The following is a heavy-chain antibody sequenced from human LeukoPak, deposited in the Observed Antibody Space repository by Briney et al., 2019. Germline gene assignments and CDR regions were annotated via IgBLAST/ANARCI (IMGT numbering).Heavy chain of an antibody. Sequence: GGSLRLSCAASGFTVSSNYMSWVRQAPGKGLEWVSVIYSDGSTYYADSVKGRFTISRDNSKNTLYLQMNSLRAEDTAVYYCARDYYGSGSYYYWGQGTLVTVSS. CDR3: ARDYYGSGSYYY. CDR2: IYSDGST. V-gene: IGHV3-53*01. CDR1: GFTVSSNY. J-gene: IGHJ4*02. D-gene: IGHD3-10*01.